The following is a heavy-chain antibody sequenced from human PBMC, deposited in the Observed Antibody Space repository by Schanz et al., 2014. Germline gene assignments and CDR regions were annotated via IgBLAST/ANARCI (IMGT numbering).Heavy chain of an antibody. CDR3: ARVRIATHHYNSPGAFDI. CDR2: INAHTGNT. D-gene: IGHD1-20*01. Sequence: QLMQSGSEVRKPGASVKVSCKASGYIFGSHGMTWVRQAPGQGPELMGWINAHTGNTQYAQKFQGRANMTRDTVTTTVHLELTRLRTYDTAIYYCARVRIATHHYNSPGAFDIWGQGTRVTVSS. J-gene: IGHJ3*02. V-gene: IGHV1-18*01. CDR1: GYIFGSHG.